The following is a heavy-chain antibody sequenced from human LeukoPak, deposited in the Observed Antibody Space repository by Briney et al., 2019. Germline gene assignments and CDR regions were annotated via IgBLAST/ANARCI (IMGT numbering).Heavy chain of an antibody. CDR1: GFSLSTSGVG. Sequence: SGPTLVKPTQTLTLTCTFSGFSLSTSGVGVGWIRQPPVKALEWLALIYWDDDKRYSPSLKSRLTITKDHSKTQVVLTMTHMDPVDTDTYYCAHMVVADTPQSGYYYYMDVWGKGTTVTVSS. J-gene: IGHJ6*03. CDR3: AHMVVADTPQSGYYYYMDV. D-gene: IGHD2-15*01. V-gene: IGHV2-5*02. CDR2: IYWDDDK.